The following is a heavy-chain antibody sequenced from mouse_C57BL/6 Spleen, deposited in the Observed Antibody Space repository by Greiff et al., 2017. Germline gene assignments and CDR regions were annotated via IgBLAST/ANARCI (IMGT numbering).Heavy chain of an antibody. CDR2: IGPTSGGT. Sequence: VQLQQPGAELVKPGASVKLSCKASGYTFTSYWMHWVQQRPGRGLEWIGRIGPTSGGTTYYEKFKSKATLTVDKPSSTAYMQLSSLKTEDSAVYYCAREGSKVVARWAMDDWGQGTSVTVSS. J-gene: IGHJ4*01. CDR1: GYTFTSYW. CDR3: AREGSKVVARWAMDD. V-gene: IGHV1-72*01. D-gene: IGHD1-1*01.